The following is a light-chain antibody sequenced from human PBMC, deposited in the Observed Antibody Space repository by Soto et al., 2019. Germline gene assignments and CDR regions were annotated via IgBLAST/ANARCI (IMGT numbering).Light chain of an antibody. J-gene: IGLJ2*01. CDR2: DVS. Sequence: QSALTQPASVSGSPGQSITISCTGTSNDVGGYNYVSWYQQHPGKAPKLMIYDVSNRTSGVSNRFSGSKSGNTASLTISGIQAEDEDHYYCSSYTSSSTLVFGGGTKLTVL. CDR3: SSYTSSSTLV. V-gene: IGLV2-14*01. CDR1: SNDVGGYNY.